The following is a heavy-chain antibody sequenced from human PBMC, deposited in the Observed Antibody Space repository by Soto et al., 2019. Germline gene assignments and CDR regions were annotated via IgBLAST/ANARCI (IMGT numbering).Heavy chain of an antibody. CDR3: AGDGSSSGYYFDY. D-gene: IGHD6-13*01. CDR1: GYTLTRYA. V-gene: IGHV1-3*05. CDR2: INAGNGNT. Sequence: QVQLVQTGAEEKKPGASVNVSCKASGYTLTRYAMHWVRQAPGQRLEWVGWINAGNGNTQYSEKFQSRVTITRDTPASTAYMELSSLRSEDTAVYYCAGDGSSSGYYFDYWGQGTLVTVSS. J-gene: IGHJ4*02.